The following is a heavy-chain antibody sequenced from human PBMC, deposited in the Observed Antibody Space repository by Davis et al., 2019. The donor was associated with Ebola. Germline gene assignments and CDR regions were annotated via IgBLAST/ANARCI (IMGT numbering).Heavy chain of an antibody. Sequence: GESLKISCAASGFTFSSYAMSWVRQAPGKGLEWVSAISGSGGSTYYADSVKGRFTISRDNSKNTLYLQMNSLRAEDTSVYYCARGRGDFWSGGSDYWGQGTLVTVSS. CDR3: ARGRGDFWSGGSDY. V-gene: IGHV3-23*01. CDR1: GFTFSSYA. D-gene: IGHD3-3*01. J-gene: IGHJ4*02. CDR2: ISGSGGST.